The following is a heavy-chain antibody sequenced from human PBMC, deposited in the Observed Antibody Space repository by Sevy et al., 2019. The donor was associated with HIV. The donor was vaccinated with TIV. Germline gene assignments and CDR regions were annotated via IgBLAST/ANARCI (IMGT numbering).Heavy chain of an antibody. D-gene: IGHD5-18*01. V-gene: IGHV4-38-2*02. CDR2: IYHSGST. CDR1: GYSISSGYY. CDR3: ARVYVDTAMATDY. J-gene: IGHJ4*02. Sequence: TLSLTCTVSGYSISSGYYWGWIRQPPGKGLEWIGSIYHSGSTYYNPSLKSRVTISVDTSKNQFSLKLSSVTAADTAVYYCARVYVDTAMATDYWGQGTLVTVSS.